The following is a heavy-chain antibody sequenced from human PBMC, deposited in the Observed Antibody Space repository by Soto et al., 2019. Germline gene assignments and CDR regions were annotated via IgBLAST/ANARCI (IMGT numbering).Heavy chain of an antibody. CDR2: IYTSENT. Sequence: TLSLTCTVSGGSISSDYWSWIRQPAGKGLEWIGRIYTSENTHYNPSLRSRVSMSLDTSKNQLSLNLSSVTAADTAVYYCARGGGGGSWTSFDSWGQGTLVTVSS. CDR1: GGSISSDY. CDR3: ARGGGGGSWTSFDS. V-gene: IGHV4-4*07. D-gene: IGHD6-13*01. J-gene: IGHJ4*02.